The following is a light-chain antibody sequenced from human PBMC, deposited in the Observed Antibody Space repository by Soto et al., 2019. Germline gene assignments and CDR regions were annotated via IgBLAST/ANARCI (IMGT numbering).Light chain of an antibody. J-gene: IGLJ2*01. Sequence: NFMLTQPHSVSESPGQTVTISCTRSSGSIASDYVQWYQQRPGSAPINVIFEDSQRPSGVPDRFSGSIDSSSNSASLTISRLTTEDAAAYYCQSVDGKYVVFGGGTQLTVL. V-gene: IGLV6-57*04. CDR1: SGSIASDY. CDR3: QSVDGKYVV. CDR2: EDS.